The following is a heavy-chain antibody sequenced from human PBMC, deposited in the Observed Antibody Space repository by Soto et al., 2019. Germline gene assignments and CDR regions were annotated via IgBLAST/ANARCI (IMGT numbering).Heavy chain of an antibody. CDR3: SKFKYSTSVRDLQH. CDR1: GYSFTSDW. Sequence: GESLKISCKGSGYSFTSDWIGWVRQMPGKGLEWMGIIYPGDSDTRYSPSFQGQVTISADKSISTAYLQWTSLKASDTAIYYCSKFKYSTSVRDLQHWGQGTTVTVSS. J-gene: IGHJ1*01. D-gene: IGHD6-6*01. V-gene: IGHV5-51*01. CDR2: IYPGDSDT.